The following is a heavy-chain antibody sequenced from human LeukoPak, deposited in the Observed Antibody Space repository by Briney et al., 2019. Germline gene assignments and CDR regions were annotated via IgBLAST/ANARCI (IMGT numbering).Heavy chain of an antibody. D-gene: IGHD6-19*01. CDR1: GFTFNSYD. CDR3: ARGTYDSSGWYEGHFDY. Sequence: PGGSLRLSCAASGFTFNSYDMHWVRQATGKGLEWVSAIGTAGDTYYPGSVKGRFTISRENAKNSLYLQMNSLRAGDTAVYYCARGTYDSSGWYEGHFDYWGQGTLVTVSS. CDR2: IGTAGDT. J-gene: IGHJ4*02. V-gene: IGHV3-13*01.